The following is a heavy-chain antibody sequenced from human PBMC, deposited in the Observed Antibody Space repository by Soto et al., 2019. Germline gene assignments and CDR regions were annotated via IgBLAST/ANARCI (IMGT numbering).Heavy chain of an antibody. CDR3: ARERGRHGDNYYYYGMDV. CDR2: IYHSGST. D-gene: IGHD4-17*01. V-gene: IGHV4-30-2*01. Sequence: PSETLSLTCAVSGGSISSGGYSWSWIRQPPGKGLEWIGYIYHSGSTYYNPSLKSRVTISVDRSKNQFSLKLSSVTAADTAVYYCARERGRHGDNYYYYGMDVWGQGTTVTVSS. CDR1: GGSISSGGYS. J-gene: IGHJ6*02.